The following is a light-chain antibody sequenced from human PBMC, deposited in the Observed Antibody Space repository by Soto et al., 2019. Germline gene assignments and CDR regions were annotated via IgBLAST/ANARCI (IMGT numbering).Light chain of an antibody. J-gene: IGLJ1*01. V-gene: IGLV2-14*03. CDR3: SSYTGSSTYV. CDR1: SSDVGGYNY. CDR2: DVS. Sequence: QSALTQPASVSGSPGQSIAISCTGTSSDVGGYNYVSWYQQHPGKAPKLIIYDVSNRPSGVSNRFSGSKSGSTASLTISGLQAEDEADYYCSSYTGSSTYVFGTGTKLTVL.